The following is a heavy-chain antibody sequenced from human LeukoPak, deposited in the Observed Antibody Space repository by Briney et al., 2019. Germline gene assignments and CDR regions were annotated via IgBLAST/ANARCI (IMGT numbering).Heavy chain of an antibody. Sequence: GGSLRLSGAASGFTFSSYGMHWVRQAPGKGLEWVAVISFDGSNKYYADSVKGRFTISRDNSKNTLYLQMNSLRAEDTAVYYCAKDTDYYGSGIFDYWGQGTLVTVSS. CDR3: AKDTDYYGSGIFDY. V-gene: IGHV3-30*18. CDR1: GFTFSSYG. J-gene: IGHJ4*02. CDR2: ISFDGSNK. D-gene: IGHD3-10*01.